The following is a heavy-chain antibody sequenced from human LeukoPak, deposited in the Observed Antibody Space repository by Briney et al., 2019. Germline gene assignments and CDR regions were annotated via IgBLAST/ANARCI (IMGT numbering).Heavy chain of an antibody. V-gene: IGHV4-59*08. D-gene: IGHD3-3*01. CDR3: ASTVWSGYYVNWFDP. CDR1: GGSISSDY. CDR2: IYYSGST. J-gene: IGHJ5*02. Sequence: PSETLSLTCTVSGGSISSDYWSWIRQPPGKGLEWIGYIYYSGSTNYNPSLKSRVTISVDTSKNQFSLKLSSVTAADTAVYYCASTVWSGYYVNWFDPWGQGTLVTVSS.